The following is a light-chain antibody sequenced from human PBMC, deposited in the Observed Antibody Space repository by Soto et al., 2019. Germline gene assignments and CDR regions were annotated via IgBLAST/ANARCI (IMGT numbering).Light chain of an antibody. CDR2: GNS. V-gene: IGLV1-40*01. Sequence: QSVLTQPPSVSGAPGQRVTISCTGRSSNIGAGYDVHGYQQLPGTAPKLLIYGNSNRPSGVPDRFSGSKSGTSASLAITGLQAEDEADYYCQYYDSSLSGRGVFGVWTQVTVL. CDR3: QYYDSSLSGRGV. CDR1: SSNIGAGYD. J-gene: IGLJ3*02.